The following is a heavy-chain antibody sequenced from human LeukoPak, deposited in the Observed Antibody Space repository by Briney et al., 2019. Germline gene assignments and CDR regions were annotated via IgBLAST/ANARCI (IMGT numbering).Heavy chain of an antibody. CDR2: ISASGGNT. CDR1: GFIFGGYT. D-gene: IGHD6-19*01. Sequence: GGSLRLSCAGSGFIFGGYTMNWVRQAPGKGLEWLSYISASGGNTFYADSVKGRFTISRDNDKNSAFLQMNSLTAEDTALYYCASRRSGWPNDALDIWGQGTMVTVTS. V-gene: IGHV3-48*01. J-gene: IGHJ3*02. CDR3: ASRRSGWPNDALDI.